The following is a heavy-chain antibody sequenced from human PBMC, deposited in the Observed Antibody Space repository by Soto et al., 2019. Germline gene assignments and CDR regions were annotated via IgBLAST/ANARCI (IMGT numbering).Heavy chain of an antibody. D-gene: IGHD6-19*01. CDR3: ARVHVMVVAGSTFDY. CDR2: ISSSGSTI. CDR1: GFTFSDYY. Sequence: AGGSLRLSCAASGFTFSDYYMSWIRQAPGKGLEWVSYISSSGSTIYYADSVKGRFTISRDNAKNSLYLQMNSLRAEDTATYYCARVHVMVVAGSTFDYWGRGTLVTVSS. J-gene: IGHJ4*03. V-gene: IGHV3-11*01.